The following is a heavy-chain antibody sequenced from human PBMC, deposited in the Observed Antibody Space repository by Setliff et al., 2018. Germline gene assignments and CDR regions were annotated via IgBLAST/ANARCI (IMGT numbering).Heavy chain of an antibody. CDR3: AREQWLDPPGYYYMDV. Sequence: SETLSLTCAVYGGSFSGYIWGWIRQPPGKGLEWVGNIGHTGSINYNPSLKSRLTISRDTSKNQFSLKLNSVTAADMAVYYCAREQWLDPPGYYYMDVWAKGTTVTVSS. CDR2: IGHTGSI. D-gene: IGHD6-19*01. CDR1: GGSFSGYI. J-gene: IGHJ6*03. V-gene: IGHV4-34*01.